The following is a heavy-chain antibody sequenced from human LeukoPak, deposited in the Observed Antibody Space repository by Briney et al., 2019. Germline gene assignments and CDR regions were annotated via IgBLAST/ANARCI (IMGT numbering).Heavy chain of an antibody. V-gene: IGHV3-48*03. CDR3: AGKSEWLLVRSYYFDY. D-gene: IGHD3-3*01. J-gene: IGHJ4*02. CDR2: ISSSGSTI. CDR1: GFTFSSYE. Sequence: GGSLRLSCAASGFTFSSYEMNWVRQAPGKGLEWVSYISSSGSTIYYADSVRGRFTISRDNAKNSLYLQMNSLRAEDTAVYYCAGKSEWLLVRSYYFDYWGQGTLVTVSS.